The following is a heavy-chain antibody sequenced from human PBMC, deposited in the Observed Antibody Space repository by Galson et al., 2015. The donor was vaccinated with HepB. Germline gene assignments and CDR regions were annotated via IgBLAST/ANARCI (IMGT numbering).Heavy chain of an antibody. Sequence: SLRLSCAASGFTFSDYYMSWIRQAPGKGLEWVSYITSGGSTKYYADSVQGRFTISRDNAKNSLYLEMNSLRAENTAVYYCAHSVTTYNYFNYWGQGTLVTVSS. D-gene: IGHD4-17*01. CDR2: ITSGGSTK. CDR3: AHSVTTYNYFNY. CDR1: GFTFSDYY. J-gene: IGHJ4*02. V-gene: IGHV3-11*01.